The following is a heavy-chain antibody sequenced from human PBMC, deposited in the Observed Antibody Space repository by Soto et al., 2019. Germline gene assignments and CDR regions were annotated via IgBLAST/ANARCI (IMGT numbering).Heavy chain of an antibody. J-gene: IGHJ4*02. CDR1: GYIFSNYA. CDR3: ARGPLTNFNSYD. V-gene: IGHV1-8*01. D-gene: IGHD2-8*01. Sequence: ASLNISCTASGYIFSNYAINWVRQATGQGFEWLGSMNPKTGDTHYVQKWQGRLTMARDTAISTAYVELSSLRPDDTAVYYCARGPLTNFNSYDWGQGTLVTVSS. CDR2: MNPKTGDT.